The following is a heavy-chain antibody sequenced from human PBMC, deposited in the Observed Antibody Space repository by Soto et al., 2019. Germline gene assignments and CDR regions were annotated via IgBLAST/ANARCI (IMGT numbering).Heavy chain of an antibody. CDR2: ISGSGGSA. CDR3: AKGHMFHRSGFEPICFDP. J-gene: IGHJ5*02. CDR1: RLIFSSYA. V-gene: IGHV3-23*01. D-gene: IGHD5-12*01. Sequence: GGSLRLSCAASRLIFSSYAMSWVRQAPGKGLEWVSRISGSGGSASYADSVKGRFTISRDNSKNTLYLQMNSLRAEDTAVYYCAKGHMFHRSGFEPICFDPWGQGTLVTVSS.